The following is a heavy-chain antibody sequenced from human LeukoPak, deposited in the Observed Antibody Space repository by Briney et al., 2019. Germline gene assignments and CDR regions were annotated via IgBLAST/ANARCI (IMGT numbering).Heavy chain of an antibody. D-gene: IGHD3-3*01. V-gene: IGHV3-30*02. J-gene: IGHJ3*02. CDR2: IRYGGSNK. Sequence: GGSLRLSCAASGFTFSSYGMHWVRQAPGKGLEWVAFIRYGGSNKYCADSVKGRFTISRDNSKNTLYLQMNSLRAEDTAVYYCAKDGVVIDFDAFDIWGQGTMVTVSS. CDR3: AKDGVVIDFDAFDI. CDR1: GFTFSSYG.